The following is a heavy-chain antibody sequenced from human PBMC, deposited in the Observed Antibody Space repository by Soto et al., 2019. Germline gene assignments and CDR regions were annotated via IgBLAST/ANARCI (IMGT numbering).Heavy chain of an antibody. Sequence: PGGSLRLTCTASGFSFGNYAMTLVRQAPGQGLEWIGLIRNQTYGGTTQYAASLQGRFTISRDDSNSVAYLQMSRLKTEVSAVYYSTTAESPAVSYFFDFWGQGTLVTVSS. CDR3: TTAESPAVSYFFDF. CDR2: IRNQTYGGTT. V-gene: IGHV3-49*04. J-gene: IGHJ4*02. D-gene: IGHD3-16*02. CDR1: GFSFGNYA.